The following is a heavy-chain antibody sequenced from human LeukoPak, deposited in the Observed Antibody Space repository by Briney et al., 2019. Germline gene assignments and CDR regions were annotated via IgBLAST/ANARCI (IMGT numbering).Heavy chain of an antibody. Sequence: GGSLRLSCAASGFTFSSYAMSWDRQAPGKGLEWVSAISGSGGSTYYADSVKGRFTISRDNSKNTLYLQMNSLRAEDTAVYYCAKDLWQLEGFFDYWGQGTLVTVSS. J-gene: IGHJ4*02. V-gene: IGHV3-23*01. CDR2: ISGSGGST. D-gene: IGHD3-3*01. CDR1: GFTFSSYA. CDR3: AKDLWQLEGFFDY.